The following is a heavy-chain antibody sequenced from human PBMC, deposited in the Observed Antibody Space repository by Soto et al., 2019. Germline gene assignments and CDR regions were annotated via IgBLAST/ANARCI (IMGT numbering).Heavy chain of an antibody. CDR2: IIPIFGTA. CDR1: GGTFSSYA. V-gene: IGHV1-69*01. CDR3: ASRKGYYGSGSYRYYYYYGMDV. Sequence: QVQPVQSGAEVKKPGSSVKVSCKASGGTFSSYAISWVRQAPGQGLEWMGGIIPIFGTANYAQKFQGRVTITADESTSTAYMELSSLRSEDTAVYYCASRKGYYGSGSYRYYYYYGMDVWGQGTTVTVSS. D-gene: IGHD3-10*01. J-gene: IGHJ6*02.